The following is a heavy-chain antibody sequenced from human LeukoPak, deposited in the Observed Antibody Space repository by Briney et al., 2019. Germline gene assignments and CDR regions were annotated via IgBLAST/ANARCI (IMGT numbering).Heavy chain of an antibody. CDR2: MNPNSGNT. Sequence: ASVKVSCKASGYTFTSYDINWVRQATGQGLEWMGWMNPNSGNTGYAQKFQGRVTMTRNTSISTAYMELSSLRSEDTAVYYCRTAAYSSGWFFDYWGQGTLVTVSS. J-gene: IGHJ4*02. CDR1: GYTFTSYD. V-gene: IGHV1-8*01. CDR3: RTAAYSSGWFFDY. D-gene: IGHD6-19*01.